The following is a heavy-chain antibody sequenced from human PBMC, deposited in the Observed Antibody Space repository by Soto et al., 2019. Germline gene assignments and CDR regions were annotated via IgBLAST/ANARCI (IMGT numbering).Heavy chain of an antibody. D-gene: IGHD4-17*01. V-gene: IGHV3-23*01. Sequence: GGSLRLSCAASGCTFSGHAINRDRQAPGKGLDTVAAFSGSGGSTYYADSVKGRFTSSRDNSKNTLYLQMNSLRAEDTAVYYCAKDKKTTVVTPLYYYYGMDVWGQGTTVTVSS. J-gene: IGHJ6*02. CDR1: GCTFSGHA. CDR3: AKDKKTTVVTPLYYYYGMDV. CDR2: FSGSGGST.